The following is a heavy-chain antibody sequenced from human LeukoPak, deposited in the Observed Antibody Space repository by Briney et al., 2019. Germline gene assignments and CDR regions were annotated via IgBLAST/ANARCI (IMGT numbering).Heavy chain of an antibody. CDR3: ARLKLGAYFDL. Sequence: PSGTLSLTCTVSGGSTSSDYWSWIRQSPGKGLEWVRYVYNSGDTGKNPSLKSRVTILLDTSKNQCSLKLTSVSAADTAVYYCARLKLGAYFDLWGRGTLVTVSS. J-gene: IGHJ2*01. CDR2: VYNSGDT. D-gene: IGHD3-16*01. CDR1: GGSTSSDY. V-gene: IGHV4-59*08.